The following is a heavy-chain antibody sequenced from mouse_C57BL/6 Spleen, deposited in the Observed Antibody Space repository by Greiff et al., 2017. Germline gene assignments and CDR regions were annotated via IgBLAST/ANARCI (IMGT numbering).Heavy chain of an antibody. J-gene: IGHJ3*01. V-gene: IGHV1-78*01. CDR3: ARGNWALAWFAY. Sequence: VQGVESDAELVKPGASVKISCKVSGYTFTDHTIHWMKQRPEQGLEWIGYIYPRDGSTKYNEKFKGKATLTADKSSSTAYMQLNSLTSEDSAVYFCARGNWALAWFAYWGQGTLVTVSA. D-gene: IGHD4-1*01. CDR2: IYPRDGST. CDR1: GYTFTDHT.